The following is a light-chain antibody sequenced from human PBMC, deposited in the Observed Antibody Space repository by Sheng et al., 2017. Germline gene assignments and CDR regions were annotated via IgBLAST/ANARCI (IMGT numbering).Light chain of an antibody. V-gene: IGLV2-23*02. CDR1: GSDVASYDL. CDR2: EVV. J-gene: IGLJ2*01. CDR3: SSYAGRATVI. Sequence: QSALTQPASVSGSPGQSITISCTGTGSDVASYDLVSWYQHHPGKAPKVIIFEVVKRPSGVSNRFSGSKSGVTASLTISGLRAEDEADYFCSSYAGRATVIFGWGTKLTVL.